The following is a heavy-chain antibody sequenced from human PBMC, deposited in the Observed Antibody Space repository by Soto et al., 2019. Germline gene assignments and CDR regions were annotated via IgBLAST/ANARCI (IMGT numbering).Heavy chain of an antibody. J-gene: IGHJ4*02. CDR2: IHHTGAT. CDR1: GGSITRRNHY. Sequence: SETLSLTCTVAGGSITRRNHYWGWVRQRPGKGLEWVASIHHTGATYYNPSLGSRIKMSIDTSKNRFSLSLTSVTAADTVTYFCSKYSDYDHNSGYLDSWGQGTLVTVSS. D-gene: IGHD3-16*01. V-gene: IGHV4-39*01. CDR3: SKYSDYDHNSGYLDS.